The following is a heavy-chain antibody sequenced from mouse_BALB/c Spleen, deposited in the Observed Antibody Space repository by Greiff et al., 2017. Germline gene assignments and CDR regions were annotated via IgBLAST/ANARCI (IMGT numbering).Heavy chain of an antibody. Sequence: QVQLQQSGPGLVAPSQSLSITCTVSGFSLTSYGVHWVRQPPGKGLEWLGVIWAGGSTNYNSALMSRLSISKDNSKSQVFLKMNSLQTDDTAMYYCASLRYYAMDYWGQGTSVTVSS. D-gene: IGHD1-1*01. CDR2: IWAGGST. CDR1: GFSLTSYG. CDR3: ASLRYYAMDY. J-gene: IGHJ4*01. V-gene: IGHV2-9*02.